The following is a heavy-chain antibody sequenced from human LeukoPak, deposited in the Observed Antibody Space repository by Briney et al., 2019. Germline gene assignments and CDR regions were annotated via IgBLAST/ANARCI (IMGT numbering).Heavy chain of an antibody. Sequence: GGTLRLSCAASGLTFSSYGMGWVRQAPGKGLEWVSAISGSGGSTYYADSVKGRFTISRDNSKNTLYLQMSSLRAEDTAVYYCAIRTGRIPYYFDYWGQGTLVTVSS. CDR1: GLTFSSYG. J-gene: IGHJ4*02. D-gene: IGHD1-14*01. V-gene: IGHV3-23*01. CDR3: AIRTGRIPYYFDY. CDR2: ISGSGGST.